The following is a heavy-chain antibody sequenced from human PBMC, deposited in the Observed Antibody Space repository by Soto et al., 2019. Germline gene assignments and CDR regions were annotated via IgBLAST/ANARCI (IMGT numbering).Heavy chain of an antibody. Sequence: PGESLKISCKGFGYSFTSYWIGWVRQMPGKGPEWMGVIYPGDSDTRYSPSFEGQVTISVDKSISTAYLQWSSLKASDTAMYYCARRFTMYGDFDNWGQGTLVTVSS. CDR1: GYSFTSYW. D-gene: IGHD3-10*02. J-gene: IGHJ4*02. CDR3: ARRFTMYGDFDN. V-gene: IGHV5-51*01. CDR2: IYPGDSDT.